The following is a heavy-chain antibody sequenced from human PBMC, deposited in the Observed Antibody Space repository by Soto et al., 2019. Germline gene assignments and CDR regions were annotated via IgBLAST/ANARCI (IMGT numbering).Heavy chain of an antibody. D-gene: IGHD3-10*02. V-gene: IGHV4-34*01. Sequence: KGLEWIGEINHSGHTNYSPSLKSRVTISLDTSKNQFSLKLSSVTAADTAVYYFFFFQAEDGIRDVRSVSAFLLNRSSDL. CDR3: FFFQAEDGIRDVRSVSAFLLNRSSDL. CDR2: INHSGHT. J-gene: IGHJ2*01.